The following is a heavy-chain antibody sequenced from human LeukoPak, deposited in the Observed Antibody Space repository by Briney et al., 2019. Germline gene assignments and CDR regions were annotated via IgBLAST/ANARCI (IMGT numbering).Heavy chain of an antibody. CDR2: IIPIFGTA. V-gene: IGHV1-69*05. J-gene: IGHJ4*02. CDR1: GGTFSSYA. Sequence: SVKVSCKASGGTFSSYAISWVREAPGQGLEWMGGIIPIFGTANYAQKFQGRVTITTDESTSTAYMELSSLRSEDTAVYNCARDFVGSGWPFDYWGQGTLVTVSS. CDR3: ARDFVGSGWPFDY. D-gene: IGHD6-19*01.